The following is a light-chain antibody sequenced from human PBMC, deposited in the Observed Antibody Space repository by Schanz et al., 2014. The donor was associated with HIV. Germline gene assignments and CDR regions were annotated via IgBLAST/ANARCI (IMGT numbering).Light chain of an antibody. J-gene: IGKJ3*01. CDR1: QSVGGSQ. CDR2: ATS. V-gene: IGKV3-20*01. CDR3: QQYGSSPFT. Sequence: EIVLTQSPGRLSLSPGERATLSCRASQSVGGSQLAWFQLKRGQPPRLLIYATSFRATGIPDRFSGSGSGTDFTLTISRLEPEDFAVYYCQQYGSSPFTFGPGTKVDIK.